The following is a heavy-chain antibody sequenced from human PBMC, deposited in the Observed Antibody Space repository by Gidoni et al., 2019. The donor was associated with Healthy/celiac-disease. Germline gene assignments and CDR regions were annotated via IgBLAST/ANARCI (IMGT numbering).Heavy chain of an antibody. CDR2: IYHSGST. CDR1: GYSISSGYY. V-gene: IGHV4-38-2*01. D-gene: IGHD2-15*01. Sequence: QVQLQESGPGLVKPSETLSLTCAVSGYSISSGYYWGWIRQPPGKGLEWIGSIYHSGSTYYNPSLKSRVTISVDTSKNQFSLKLSSVTAADTAVYYCARVGWDCSGGSCSLYSIDYWGQGTLVTVSS. CDR3: ARVGWDCSGGSCSLYSIDY. J-gene: IGHJ4*02.